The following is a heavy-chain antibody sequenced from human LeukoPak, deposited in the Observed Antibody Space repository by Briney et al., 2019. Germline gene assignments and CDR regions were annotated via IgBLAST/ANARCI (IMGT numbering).Heavy chain of an antibody. CDR2: IYYSGST. Sequence: SETLSLTCTVSGGSISSGSYYWSWIRQPAGKGLEWIGYIYYSGSTNYNPSLKSRVTISVDTSKNQFSLKLSSVTAADTAVYYCTARRDGYSQFDYWGQGILVTV. D-gene: IGHD5-24*01. V-gene: IGHV4-61*10. CDR3: TARRDGYSQFDY. J-gene: IGHJ4*02. CDR1: GGSISSGSYY.